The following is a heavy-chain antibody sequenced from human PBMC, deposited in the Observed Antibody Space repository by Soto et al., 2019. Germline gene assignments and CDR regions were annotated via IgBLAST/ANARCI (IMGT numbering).Heavy chain of an antibody. V-gene: IGHV1-69*01. J-gene: IGHJ4*02. CDR1: GGSFGNSA. D-gene: IGHD3-3*01. CDR3: ATGVIWIGYFTVDS. Sequence: QVLLVQSGAEVKKPGSSVKVSCKASGGSFGNSAINWVRQAPGQGLEWLGGFIPVYGTLNYAQKFQGRVTIPADESTGKATMTLNSLASNDTAVYYCATGVIWIGYFTVDSWGKGTRVTVSS. CDR2: FIPVYGTL.